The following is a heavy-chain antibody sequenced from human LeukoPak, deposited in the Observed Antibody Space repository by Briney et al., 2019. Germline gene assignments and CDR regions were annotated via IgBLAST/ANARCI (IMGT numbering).Heavy chain of an antibody. Sequence: GGSLRLSCAASGFTFSSYGMHWVRQAPGKGLEWVSYISSSGSTIYYADSVKGRFTISRDNAKNSLYLQMNSLRAEDTAVYYCARSESYGSGSRAPGYWGQGTLVTVSS. D-gene: IGHD3-10*01. CDR1: GFTFSSYG. CDR3: ARSESYGSGSRAPGY. CDR2: ISSSGSTI. J-gene: IGHJ4*02. V-gene: IGHV3-48*04.